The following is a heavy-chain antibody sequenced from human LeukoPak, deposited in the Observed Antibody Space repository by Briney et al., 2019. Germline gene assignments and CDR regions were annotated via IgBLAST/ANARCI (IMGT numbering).Heavy chain of an antibody. CDR1: GGSISSGDYY. CDR3: AIQTGPSPFFDY. J-gene: IGHJ4*02. Sequence: PSETLSLTCTVSGGSISSGDYYWSWIRQPPGKGLEWIGYIYYSGSTYYNPSLKSRVTISVDTSKNQFSLKLSSVTAADTAVYYCAIQTGPSPFFDYWGQGTLVTVSS. CDR2: IYYSGST. V-gene: IGHV4-30-4*08.